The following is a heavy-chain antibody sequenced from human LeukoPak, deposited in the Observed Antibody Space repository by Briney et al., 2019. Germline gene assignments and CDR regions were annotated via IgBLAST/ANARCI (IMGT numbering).Heavy chain of an antibody. CDR3: ATDPEIAAAGTNWFDP. V-gene: IGHV1-24*01. CDR1: GYTLTELS. D-gene: IGHD6-13*01. Sequence: ASVKVSCKVSGYTLTELSMHWVRLAPGKGLEWMGGFDPEDGETIYAQKFQGRVTMTEDTSTDTAYMELSSLRSEDTAVYYCATDPEIAAAGTNWFDPWGQGTLVTVSS. CDR2: FDPEDGET. J-gene: IGHJ5*02.